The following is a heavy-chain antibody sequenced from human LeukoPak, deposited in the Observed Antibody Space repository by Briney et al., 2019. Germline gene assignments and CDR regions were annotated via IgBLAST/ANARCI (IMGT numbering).Heavy chain of an antibody. J-gene: IGHJ6*03. V-gene: IGHV4-61*02. D-gene: IGHD4-17*01. Sequence: PPETLSLTCNVSGGSINSGSYYWSWIRQPAGKGLEWIGRIYTSGSTNYNPSLKSRVTISVDTSKNQFSLKLSSVTAADTAVYYCARDYGDYAWYGAVRYYYYYMDVWGKGTTVTVSS. CDR2: IYTSGST. CDR1: GGSINSGSYY. CDR3: ARDYGDYAWYGAVRYYYYYMDV.